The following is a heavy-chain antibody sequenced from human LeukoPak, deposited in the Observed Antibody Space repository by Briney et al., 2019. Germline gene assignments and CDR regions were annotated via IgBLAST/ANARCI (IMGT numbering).Heavy chain of an antibody. CDR1: GFTFSSYS. CDR2: ISSSSSYI. Sequence: PGGFLRLSCAASGFTFSSYSMNWVRQAPGKGLEWVSSISSSSSYIYYADSVKGRFTISRDNAKNSPYLQMNSLRAEDTAVYYCARAGIAVAGDVFDIWGQGTMVTVSS. J-gene: IGHJ3*02. CDR3: ARAGIAVAGDVFDI. D-gene: IGHD6-19*01. V-gene: IGHV3-21*01.